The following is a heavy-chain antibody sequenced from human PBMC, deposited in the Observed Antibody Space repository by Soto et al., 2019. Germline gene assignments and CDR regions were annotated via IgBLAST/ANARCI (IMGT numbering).Heavy chain of an antibody. D-gene: IGHD4-4*01. J-gene: IGHJ6*02. CDR3: ADGAVTNYYYYGMDV. Sequence: PGGSVRLSCAASGFTFSSYAMSWVRQAPGKGLEWVSAISGSGGSTYYADSVKGRFTISRDNSKNTLYLQMNSLRAEDTAVYYCADGAVTNYYYYGMDVWGQGTTVTVSS. CDR2: ISGSGGST. CDR1: GFTFSSYA. V-gene: IGHV3-23*01.